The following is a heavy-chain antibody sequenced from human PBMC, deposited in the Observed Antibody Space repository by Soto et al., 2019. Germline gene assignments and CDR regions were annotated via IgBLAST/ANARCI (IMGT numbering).Heavy chain of an antibody. CDR1: GFTFSNYG. CDR3: ASDLVGASDSYGLDV. CDR2: IWHDGNIK. V-gene: IGHV3-33*01. Sequence: GGSLRLSCAASGFTFSNYGMHWVRQAPGKGLEWVAIIWHDGNIKYYADSVRGRFIISRDNSKNRLYLQMNSLRAEDTAVYYCASDLVGASDSYGLDVWGQGTPVTVSS. J-gene: IGHJ6*02. D-gene: IGHD1-26*01.